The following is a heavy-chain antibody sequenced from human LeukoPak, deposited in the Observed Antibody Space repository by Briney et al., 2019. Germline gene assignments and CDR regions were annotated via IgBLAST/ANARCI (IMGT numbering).Heavy chain of an antibody. J-gene: IGHJ4*02. CDR2: IYYSGST. V-gene: IGHV4-39*07. CDR3: ARLMGATGDY. Sequence: KPSETLSLTCTVSGGSVSRSPYYWGWIRQPPGKGLEWIGNIYYSGSTYYNPSLKSRVTISVDTSKNQFSLKVTSVTAADTAVYYCARLMGATGDYWGQGTLVTVSS. D-gene: IGHD1-26*01. CDR1: GGSVSRSPYY.